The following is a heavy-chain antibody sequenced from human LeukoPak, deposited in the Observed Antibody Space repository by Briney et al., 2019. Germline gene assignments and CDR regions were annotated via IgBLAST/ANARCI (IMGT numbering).Heavy chain of an antibody. CDR1: GFTFSSYA. J-gene: IGHJ4*02. CDR2: ISGSGGST. V-gene: IGHV3-23*01. CDR3: AKSVGGVVVVAADY. Sequence: GGSLRLSCAASGFTFSSYAMTWVRQAPGKGLEWVSVISGSGGSTYYADSVKGRFTLSRDNSKNTLYLQMNSLRAEDTAVYYCAKSVGGVVVVAADYWGQGTLVTVSS. D-gene: IGHD2-15*01.